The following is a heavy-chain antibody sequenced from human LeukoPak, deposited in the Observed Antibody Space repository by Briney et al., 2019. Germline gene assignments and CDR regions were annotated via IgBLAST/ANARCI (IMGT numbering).Heavy chain of an antibody. CDR3: ARPSDYCSGGSCYWSYYGMDV. J-gene: IGHJ6*02. CDR2: ISSSSSYI. Sequence: PGGSLRLSCAASGFTFSSYSMNWVRQAPGKGLEWVSSISSSSSYIYYADSVKGRFTISRDNAKNSLYLQMNSLRAEDTAVYYCARPSDYCSGGSCYWSYYGMDVWGQGTTVTVSS. CDR1: GFTFSSYS. V-gene: IGHV3-21*01. D-gene: IGHD2-15*01.